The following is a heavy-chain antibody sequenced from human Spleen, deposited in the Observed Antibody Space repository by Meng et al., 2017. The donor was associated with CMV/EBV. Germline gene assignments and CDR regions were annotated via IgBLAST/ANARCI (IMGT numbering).Heavy chain of an antibody. V-gene: IGHV1-24*01. J-gene: IGHJ4*02. D-gene: IGHD2-21*02. CDR3: VTDDLCSGGDCSVGY. CDR2: FDPEDGET. Sequence: ASVKVSCKVSEYNIIELSMQWVRQAPGKGLEWMGGFDPEDGETIFAQKFQGRVRLTEDTSTNTAYMELRSLTSADTAVYYCVTDDLCSGGDCSVGYWGQGVLVTVSS. CDR1: EYNIIELS.